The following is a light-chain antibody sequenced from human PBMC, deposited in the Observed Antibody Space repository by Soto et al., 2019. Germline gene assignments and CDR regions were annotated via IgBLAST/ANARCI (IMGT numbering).Light chain of an antibody. Sequence: EIVLTQSPATLSLSPGERATLSCRASQSVGNNLAWYQQKPGQAPGLLIYEASTRATGIPARFSGSGSGTDFTLTISRLEPEDFAVYYCQQYRTSPPMYTFGQGTKLEIK. V-gene: IGKV3-20*01. CDR2: EAS. J-gene: IGKJ2*01. CDR3: QQYRTSPPMYT. CDR1: QSVGNN.